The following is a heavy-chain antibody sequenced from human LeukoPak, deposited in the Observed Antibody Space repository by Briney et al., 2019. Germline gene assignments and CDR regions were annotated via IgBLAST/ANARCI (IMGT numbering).Heavy chain of an antibody. V-gene: IGHV1-3*01. CDR2: ISAGNGNT. CDR3: AREGSGYAFDY. J-gene: IGHJ4*02. Sequence: ASVKVSCKASGYTFTSYAIHWVRQAPGQRLEWMGWISAGNGNTKYSQNFQGRVTFISNTSATTAFMELSSLRSEDTAVYYCAREGSGYAFDYWGQGTLVTVSS. CDR1: GYTFTSYA. D-gene: IGHD6-19*01.